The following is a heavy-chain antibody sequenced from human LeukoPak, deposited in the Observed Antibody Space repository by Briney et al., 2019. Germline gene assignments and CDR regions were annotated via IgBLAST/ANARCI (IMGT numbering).Heavy chain of an antibody. V-gene: IGHV4-39*07. J-gene: IGHJ4*02. CDR2: IYYSGST. Sequence: SETLSLTCTVSGGSISSSSYYWGWIRQPPGKGLEWIGNIYYSGSTYYNPSLKSRVTISVDTSKNQFSLKLSSVTAADTAVYYCARTRGSGGDFDYWGQGTLVTVSS. CDR3: ARTRGSGGDFDY. CDR1: GGSISSSSYY. D-gene: IGHD2-15*01.